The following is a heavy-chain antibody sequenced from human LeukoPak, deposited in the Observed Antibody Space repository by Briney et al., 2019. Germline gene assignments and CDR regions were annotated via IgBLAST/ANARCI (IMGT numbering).Heavy chain of an antibody. CDR3: ARAPVRGYLDY. CDR1: GGTFSSYA. Sequence: SVKVSCKASGGTFSSYAISWVRQAPGQGLEWMGGIIPIFGTANYAQKFQGRVTITADESTSTASIALSSLRSEDTAVYYCARAPVRGYLDYWGQGTLVTVSS. V-gene: IGHV1-69*13. CDR2: IIPIFGTA. D-gene: IGHD3-10*01. J-gene: IGHJ4*02.